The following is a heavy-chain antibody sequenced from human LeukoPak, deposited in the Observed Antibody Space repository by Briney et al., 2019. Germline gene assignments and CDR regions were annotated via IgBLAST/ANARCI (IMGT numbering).Heavy chain of an antibody. CDR2: IIPIFGTA. Sequence: SVKVSCKASGGTFSSYAISWVRQAPGQGLEWMGGIIPIFGTANYAQKFRGRVTMTRDTSTSTVYMELSSLRSEDTAVYYCARDGAAAGIFYYFDYWGQGTLVTVSS. V-gene: IGHV1-69*05. D-gene: IGHD6-13*01. J-gene: IGHJ4*02. CDR3: ARDGAAAGIFYYFDY. CDR1: GGTFSSYA.